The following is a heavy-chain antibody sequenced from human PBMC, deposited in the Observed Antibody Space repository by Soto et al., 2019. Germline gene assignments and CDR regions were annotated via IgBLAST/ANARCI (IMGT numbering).Heavy chain of an antibody. D-gene: IGHD3-22*01. J-gene: IGHJ4*02. Sequence: GGSLRLSCAASGFTFSSYALSWVRQAPGKGLEWVSGLSGSGIVTYYADSVQDRFTISRDNSKNTLFLQMNSLRAEDTAVYYCAKVWGNYDRTGNPLDYWGQGTLVTVSS. CDR2: LSGSGIVT. CDR3: AKVWGNYDRTGNPLDY. V-gene: IGHV3-23*01. CDR1: GFTFSSYA.